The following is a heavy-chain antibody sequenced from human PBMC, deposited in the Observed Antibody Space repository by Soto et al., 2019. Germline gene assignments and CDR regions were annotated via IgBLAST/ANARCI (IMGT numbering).Heavy chain of an antibody. D-gene: IGHD6-13*01. CDR2: IDWDDDK. J-gene: IGHJ5*02. CDR1: GFSLSTSGMC. Sequence: SGPTLVNPTQTLTLTCTFSGFSLSTSGMCVSWIRQPPGKALEWLALIDWDDDKYYSTSLKTRLTISKDTSKNQVVLTMTNMDPVDTATYYCARMVTIAAAGIGWLDPWGQGTLVTVSS. CDR3: ARMVTIAAAGIGWLDP. V-gene: IGHV2-70*01.